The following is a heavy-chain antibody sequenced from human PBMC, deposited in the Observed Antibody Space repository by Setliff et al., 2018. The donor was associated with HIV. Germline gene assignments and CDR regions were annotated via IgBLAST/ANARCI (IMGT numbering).Heavy chain of an antibody. Sequence: ASVKVSCKASGYTFTGCAISWVRQAPGQGLEWLGWISAYNGDTNYAQKVQGRVSMTIDTSTSTAYMELRSLRSDDMAVYYCARRGVFDAFDIWGQGTMVTVSS. CDR3: ARRGVFDAFDI. V-gene: IGHV1-18*03. CDR1: GYTFTGCA. CDR2: ISAYNGDT. J-gene: IGHJ3*02. D-gene: IGHD6-13*01.